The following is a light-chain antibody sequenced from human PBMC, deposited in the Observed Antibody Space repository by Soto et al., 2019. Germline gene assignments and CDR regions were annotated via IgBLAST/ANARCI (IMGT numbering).Light chain of an antibody. CDR2: DAS. CDR3: QQYETYWT. CDR1: REISSW. J-gene: IGKJ1*01. V-gene: IGKV1-5*01. Sequence: DIQMTQSPSTLSASVGDRVTITCRAIREISSWLAWYQQNPGKAPKLLIYDASKLESGVPSRFTGRGSGTEFTLTISNLQPDDFSTYYCQQYETYWTFGQGTKVEIK.